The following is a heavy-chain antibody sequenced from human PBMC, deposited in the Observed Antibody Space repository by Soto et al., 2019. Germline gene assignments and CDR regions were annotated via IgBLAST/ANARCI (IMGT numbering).Heavy chain of an antibody. D-gene: IGHD2-15*01. J-gene: IGHJ4*02. V-gene: IGHV3-23*01. CDR2: ISGSGGST. CDR1: GFTFSSYA. Sequence: GGSLRLSCAASGFTFSSYAMSWVRQAPGKGLEWVSAISGSGGSTYYADSVKGRFTISRDNSKNTLYLQMNSLRAEDTAVYYCAKDLANLYCSGGSCYFDYWGQGTLVTVSS. CDR3: AKDLANLYCSGGSCYFDY.